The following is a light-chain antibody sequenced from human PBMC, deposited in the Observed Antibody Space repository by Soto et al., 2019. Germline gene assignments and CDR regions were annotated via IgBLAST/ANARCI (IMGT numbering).Light chain of an antibody. V-gene: IGLV2-14*01. J-gene: IGLJ1*01. Sequence: ALTQPASVSGSPGQSITISCTGTSSDVGGYKYVSWYQQHPGKAPKLMIYEVSNRPSGVSNRFSGSKSGNTASLTISGLQVEDEADYYCSSYTSSSSFVFGTGTKVTVL. CDR3: SSYTSSSSFV. CDR1: SSDVGGYKY. CDR2: EVS.